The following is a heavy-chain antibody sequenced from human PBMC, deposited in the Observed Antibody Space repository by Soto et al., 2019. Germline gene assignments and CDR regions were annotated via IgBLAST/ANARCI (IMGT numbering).Heavy chain of an antibody. CDR1: GFTFSSYG. CDR2: ISYDGSNK. CDR3: AKDLVTWIQLWRDYYGMDV. V-gene: IGHV3-30*18. D-gene: IGHD5-18*01. Sequence: QVQLVESGGGVVQPGRSLRLSCAASGFTFSSYGMHWVRQAPGKGLEWVAVISYDGSNKYYADSVKGRFTISRDNSKNTLYLQMNGLRAEDTAVYYCAKDLVTWIQLWRDYYGMDVWGQGTTVTVSS. J-gene: IGHJ6*02.